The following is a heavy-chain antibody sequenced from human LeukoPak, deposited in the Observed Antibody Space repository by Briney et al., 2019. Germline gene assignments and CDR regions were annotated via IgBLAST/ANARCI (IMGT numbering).Heavy chain of an antibody. Sequence: PGGSLRLSCAASGFTFSSYAMSWVRQAPGMGLEWVSGISGSGDNTYYADSVKGRFTISRDNSKNTLYVQVNSLGTEDTAAYYCAKGSYYDSSSSFYFDYWGQGTLVTVSS. CDR2: ISGSGDNT. V-gene: IGHV3-23*01. CDR3: AKGSYYDSSSSFYFDY. J-gene: IGHJ4*02. CDR1: GFTFSSYA. D-gene: IGHD3-22*01.